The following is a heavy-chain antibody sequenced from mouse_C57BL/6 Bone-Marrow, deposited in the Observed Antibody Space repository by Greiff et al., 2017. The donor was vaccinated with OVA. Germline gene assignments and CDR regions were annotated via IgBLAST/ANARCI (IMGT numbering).Heavy chain of an antibody. V-gene: IGHV5-6*02. CDR3: ARDDDGYFDV. CDR2: ISSGGSYT. Sequence: DVKLVESGGDLVKPGGSLKLSCAASGFTFSSYGMSWVRQTPDKRLEWVATISSGGSYTYYPDSVKGRFTISRDNAKNTLYLQMSSLKSEDTAMYYCARDDDGYFDVWGTGTTVTVSS. CDR1: GFTFSSYG. J-gene: IGHJ1*03.